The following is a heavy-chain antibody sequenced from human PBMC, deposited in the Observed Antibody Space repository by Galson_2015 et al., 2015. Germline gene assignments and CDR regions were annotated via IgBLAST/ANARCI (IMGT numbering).Heavy chain of an antibody. CDR1: GFMFTDYW. V-gene: IGHV3-7*04. CDR2: IEKDGSEK. J-gene: IGHJ5*02. D-gene: IGHD3-10*01. Sequence: SLRLSCAASGFMFTDYWMSWVRQAPGKGLEWVANIEKDGSEKYYVDSVKGRFTISRDNAKNSLYLQMNSLRAEDAAVYYCARGGSGPFWFAPGGQEPWSSSPQ. CDR3: ARGGSGPFWFAP.